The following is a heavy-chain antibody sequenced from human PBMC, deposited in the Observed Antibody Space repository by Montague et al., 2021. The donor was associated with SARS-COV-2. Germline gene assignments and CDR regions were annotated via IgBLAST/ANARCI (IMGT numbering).Heavy chain of an antibody. CDR3: ARGRVEITMMAVVFTGGIYYFDY. Sequence: SETLSLTCAISGGSFSNYYWSWIRQPPGKGLEWIGEVNQSGTTIYNPSVKSGVTISEDTSKNQFYLRLNSVTAADTAVYYCARGRVEITMMAVVFTGGIYYFDYWGRGTLVIVSS. CDR1: GGSFSNYY. V-gene: IGHV4-34*01. D-gene: IGHD3-22*01. J-gene: IGHJ4*02. CDR2: VNQSGTT.